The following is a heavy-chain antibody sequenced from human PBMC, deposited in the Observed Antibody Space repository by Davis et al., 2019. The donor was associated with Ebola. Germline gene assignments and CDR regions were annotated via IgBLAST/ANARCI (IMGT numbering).Heavy chain of an antibody. CDR3: TRSSGWSTRAVY. CDR2: INHSGST. J-gene: IGHJ4*02. Sequence: SETLSPTCAVYGGSFTGYYWSWIRQPPGKGLEWIGEINHSGSTNYNPSLKSRVTISVDTSKNQFSLKLSSVTAADTAVYYCTRSSGWSTRAVYWGQGTLVTVSS. V-gene: IGHV4-34*01. CDR1: GGSFTGYY. D-gene: IGHD6-19*01.